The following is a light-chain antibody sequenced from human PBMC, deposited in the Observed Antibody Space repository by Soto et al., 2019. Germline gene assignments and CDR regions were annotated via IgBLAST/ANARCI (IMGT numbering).Light chain of an antibody. CDR3: NSYTGSGIV. CDR1: SSDVGGYNY. J-gene: IGLJ1*01. Sequence: QSALTQPASVPGSPGQSITISCTGTSSDVGGYNYVSWYQHHPGKAPKLMIYEVSNRTSGVSYRFSGSKSGNTASLTISGLQAEDEADYYCNSYTGSGIVFGTGTKVTV. CDR2: EVS. V-gene: IGLV2-14*01.